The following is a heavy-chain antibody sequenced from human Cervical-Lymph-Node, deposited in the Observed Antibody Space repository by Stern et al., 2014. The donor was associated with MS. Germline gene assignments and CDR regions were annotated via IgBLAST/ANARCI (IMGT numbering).Heavy chain of an antibody. CDR2: ISGSGDST. Sequence: EVQLVESGGGLVQPGGSLRLSCAASGFTFGNYAMTWVRQAPGKGLECVSSISGSGDSTHYAESVKGRVTVSRDNSKNTLYLQINGLRAEDTAMYYCAKGGSIYYYGLDVWGQGTTVTVSS. J-gene: IGHJ6*02. V-gene: IGHV3-23*04. D-gene: IGHD3-3*01. CDR3: AKGGSIYYYGLDV. CDR1: GFTFGNYA.